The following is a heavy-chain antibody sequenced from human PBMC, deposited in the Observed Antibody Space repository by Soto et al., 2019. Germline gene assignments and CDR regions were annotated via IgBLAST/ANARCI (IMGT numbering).Heavy chain of an antibody. D-gene: IGHD3-16*02. CDR3: ARAPKPITFGGVIAANWFDP. V-gene: IGHV5-51*01. Sequence: GESLKISCKGSGYSFTSYWIGWVRQMPGKGLEWMGIIYPGDSDTRYSPSFQGQVTISADKSISTAYLQWSSLKASDTAMYYCARAPKPITFGGVIAANWFDPWGQGTLVTVSS. CDR1: GYSFTSYW. J-gene: IGHJ5*02. CDR2: IYPGDSDT.